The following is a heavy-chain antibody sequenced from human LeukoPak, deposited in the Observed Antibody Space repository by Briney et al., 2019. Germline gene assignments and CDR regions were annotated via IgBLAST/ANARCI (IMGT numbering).Heavy chain of an antibody. J-gene: IGHJ4*02. D-gene: IGHD6-19*01. Sequence: PSETLSLTCAVSGYSISSGYYWGWIRQPPGKGLEWIGSIYHGGSTYYNPSLKSRVTISVDTSKNQFSLKLSSVTAADTAVYYCARDSSYSSGLDYWGQGTLVTVSS. CDR1: GYSISSGYY. CDR2: IYHGGST. CDR3: ARDSSYSSGLDY. V-gene: IGHV4-38-2*02.